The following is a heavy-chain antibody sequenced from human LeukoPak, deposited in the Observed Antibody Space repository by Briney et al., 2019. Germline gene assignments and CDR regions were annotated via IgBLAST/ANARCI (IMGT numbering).Heavy chain of an antibody. D-gene: IGHD4-17*01. CDR1: GFTFSNYG. CDR2: VRYDGNNP. V-gene: IGHV3-30*02. CDR3: ARGSRYGDYPYYCDF. J-gene: IGHJ4*02. Sequence: GGSLRLSCAASGFTFSNYGMHWVRQAPGKGLDWVAFVRYDGNNPYYSASVKGRFTISRDNSKNTVLLQMNNLRLEDAAVYYCARGSRYGDYPYYCDFWGQGTPVTVSS.